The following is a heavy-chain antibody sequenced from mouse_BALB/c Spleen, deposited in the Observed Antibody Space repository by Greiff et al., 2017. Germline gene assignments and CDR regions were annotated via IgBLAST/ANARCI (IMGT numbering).Heavy chain of an antibody. D-gene: IGHD1-1*01. CDR3: AREEDYGSSYPFDY. V-gene: IGHV2-9*02. CDR1: GFSLTSYG. Sequence: QVQLQQSGPGLVAPSQSLSITCTVSGFSLTSYGVHWVRQPPGKGLEWLGVIWAGGSTNYNSALMSRLSISKDNSKSQVFLKMNSLQTDDTAMYYCAREEDYGSSYPFDYRGQGTTLTVSS. J-gene: IGHJ2*01. CDR2: IWAGGST.